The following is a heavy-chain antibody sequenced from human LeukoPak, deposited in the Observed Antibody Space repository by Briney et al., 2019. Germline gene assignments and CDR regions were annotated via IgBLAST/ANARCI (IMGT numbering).Heavy chain of an antibody. CDR3: ARDSPYDSLDY. Sequence: GGSLRLSCAASGFTFDDYAMHWVRQAPGKGLEWVSGISWNSGSIGYADSVKGRFTISRDNSKNTLYLQMNSLRAEDTAVYYCARDSPYDSLDYWGQGTLVTVSS. J-gene: IGHJ4*02. CDR2: ISWNSGSI. V-gene: IGHV3-9*01. CDR1: GFTFDDYA. D-gene: IGHD3-22*01.